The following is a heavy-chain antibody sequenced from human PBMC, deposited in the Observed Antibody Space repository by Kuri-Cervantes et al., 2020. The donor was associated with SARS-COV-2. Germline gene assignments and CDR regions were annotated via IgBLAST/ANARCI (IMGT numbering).Heavy chain of an antibody. CDR1: GYPFTNFG. V-gene: IGHV1-18*01. J-gene: IGHJ6*02. D-gene: IGHD1-7*01. CDR2: ISTYSGDT. Sequence: ASVKVSCKASGYPFTNFGISWVRQAPGRGLEWMGWISTYSGDTIYPQKIQGRVTMTTDTSTSTAYMDLRGLRSDDTAVYYCARDSATGTRWGDLNGMDVWGQGTTVTVPS. CDR3: ARDSATGTRWGDLNGMDV.